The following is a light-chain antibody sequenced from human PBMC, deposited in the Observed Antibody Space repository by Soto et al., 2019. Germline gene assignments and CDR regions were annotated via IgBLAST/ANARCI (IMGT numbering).Light chain of an antibody. V-gene: IGKV3-15*01. CDR1: QSVSSSY. CDR3: QQYNRWLWT. CDR2: GAS. Sequence: EIVLTQSPGTLSLSPGERATLSCRASQSVSSSYLAWYQQKPGQAPRLLISGASTRATGIPARFSGSGSGTEFTLIISSLQSEDSEVYYCQQYNRWLWTFGQGTKVDIK. J-gene: IGKJ1*01.